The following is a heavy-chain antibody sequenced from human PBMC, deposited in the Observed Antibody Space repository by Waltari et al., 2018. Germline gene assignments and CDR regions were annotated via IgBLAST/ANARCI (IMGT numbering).Heavy chain of an antibody. CDR3: ARGPPAMIVVVITRWYFDL. Sequence: QVQLQQWGAGLLKPSETLSLTCAVYGGSFSGYYWSWIRQPPGTGLEWIGEINHSGSTNYNPSLKSRVTISVDTSKNQFSLKLSSATAADTAVYYCARGPPAMIVVVITRWYFDLWGRGTLVTVSS. CDR1: GGSFSGYY. CDR2: INHSGST. V-gene: IGHV4-34*01. J-gene: IGHJ2*01. D-gene: IGHD3-22*01.